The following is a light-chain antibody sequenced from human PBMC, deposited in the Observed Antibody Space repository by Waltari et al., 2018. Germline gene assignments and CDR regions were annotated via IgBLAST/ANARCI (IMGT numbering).Light chain of an antibody. J-gene: IGLJ1*01. CDR2: EVS. CDR3: SSYTSSSLNYV. Sequence: QSAMTQPASVSGSPGQSVHISCPGTSSAAGWSNSVSWYQQHPGKAPKLMIYEVSNRPSGVSNRFSGSKSGNTASLTISGLQAEDEADYYCSSYTSSSLNYVFGTGTKVTVL. CDR1: SSAAGWSNS. V-gene: IGLV2-14*01.